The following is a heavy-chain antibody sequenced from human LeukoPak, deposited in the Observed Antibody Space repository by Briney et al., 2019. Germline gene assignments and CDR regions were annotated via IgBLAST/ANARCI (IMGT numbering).Heavy chain of an antibody. J-gene: IGHJ4*02. CDR2: ISSSSSYI. CDR3: ARDGETDMVRGVIDY. CDR1: GFTFSSYG. D-gene: IGHD3-10*01. V-gene: IGHV3-21*01. Sequence: PGGSLRLSCAASGFTFSSYGMNWVRQAPGKGLEWVSSISSSSSYIYYADSVKGRFTISRDNAKNSLYLQMNSLRAEDTAVYYCARDGETDMVRGVIDYWGQGTLVTVSS.